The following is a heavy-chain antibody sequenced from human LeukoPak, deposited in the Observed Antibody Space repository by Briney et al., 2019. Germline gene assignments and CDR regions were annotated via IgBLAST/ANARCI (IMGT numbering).Heavy chain of an antibody. Sequence: GGSLRLSCAASGFTLSSYSMNWVRQAPGKGLEWVSSISSSSSYIYYADSVKGRFTISRDNAKNSLYLQMNSLRAEDTAVYYCARGMTDLGDNWGQGTLVTVSS. CDR2: ISSSSSYI. CDR1: GFTLSSYS. V-gene: IGHV3-21*01. J-gene: IGHJ4*02. CDR3: ARGMTDLGDN.